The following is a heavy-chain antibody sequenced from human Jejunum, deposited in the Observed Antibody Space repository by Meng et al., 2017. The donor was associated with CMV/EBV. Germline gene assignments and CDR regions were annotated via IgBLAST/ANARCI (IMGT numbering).Heavy chain of an antibody. CDR1: GGPFSSDA. Sequence: KASGGPFSSDAISWVRQAPGQGLEWMGGIAPLFGKVNYAQKFQGRLTITTDESTTTAYMELSSLRSDDTAVYYCARGCGGSCSLDYWGQGTLVTVSS. D-gene: IGHD2-15*01. CDR2: IAPLFGKV. V-gene: IGHV1-69*05. CDR3: ARGCGGSCSLDY. J-gene: IGHJ4*02.